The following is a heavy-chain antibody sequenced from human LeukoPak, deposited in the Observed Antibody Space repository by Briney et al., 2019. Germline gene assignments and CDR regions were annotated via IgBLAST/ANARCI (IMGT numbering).Heavy chain of an antibody. CDR2: IYYSGST. V-gene: IGHV4-39*07. Sequence: SETLSLTCTVSGDSIWSSGYYWGWIRQPPGKGLEWIGSIYYSGSTYYNPSLKSRVTISIDTSKNQFSLKLSSVTAADTAVYYCARTRGNWFGPWGQGTLVTVSS. CDR3: ARTRGNWFGP. J-gene: IGHJ5*02. CDR1: GDSIWSSGYY. D-gene: IGHD3-10*01.